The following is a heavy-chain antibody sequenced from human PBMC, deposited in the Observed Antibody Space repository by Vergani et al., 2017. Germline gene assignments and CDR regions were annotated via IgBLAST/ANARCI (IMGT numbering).Heavy chain of an antibody. CDR2: IYYSGST. Sequence: QLQLQESGPGLVKPSETLSLTCTVSGGSISSSSYYWGWIRQPPGKGLEWIGSIYYSGSTYYNPSLKRRVTISVDTSKNQFSLKLSSVTAADTAVYYCARVTGFLEWLLYYYYYYYMDVWGKGTTVTVSS. J-gene: IGHJ6*03. CDR1: GGSISSSSYY. D-gene: IGHD3-3*01. V-gene: IGHV4-39*07. CDR3: ARVTGFLEWLLYYYYYYYMDV.